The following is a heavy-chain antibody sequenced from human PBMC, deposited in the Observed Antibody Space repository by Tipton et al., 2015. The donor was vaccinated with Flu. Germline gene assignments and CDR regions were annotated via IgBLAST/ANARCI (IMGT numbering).Heavy chain of an antibody. CDR3: AKDFNWGST. D-gene: IGHD7-27*01. J-gene: IGHJ4*02. CDR2: IGGSGDNT. CDR1: GFTFSDSA. Sequence: VQLVQSGGGLIQPGGSLRLSCAASGFTFSDSAMNWVRQAPGKGLEWVSDIGGSGDNTHYADSVKGRFTISRDNSKNTLYLQMNSLRPEDTAIYYCAKDFNWGSTWGQGTLVTVSS. V-gene: IGHV3-23*04.